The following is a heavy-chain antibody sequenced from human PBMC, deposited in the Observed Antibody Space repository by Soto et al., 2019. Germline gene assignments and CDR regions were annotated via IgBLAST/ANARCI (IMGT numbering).Heavy chain of an antibody. CDR2: INHSGST. J-gene: IGHJ6*03. D-gene: IGHD2-2*01. CDR1: GGSFSGYY. Sequence: PSETLSLTCAVYGGSFSGYYWSWIRQPPGKGLEWIGEINHSGSTNYNPSLKSRVTISVDTSKNQFSLKLSSVTAADTAVYYCARDGACRSTGCPNRDYSYMDVWGKGTTVTVSS. CDR3: ARDGACRSTGCPNRDYSYMDV. V-gene: IGHV4-34*01.